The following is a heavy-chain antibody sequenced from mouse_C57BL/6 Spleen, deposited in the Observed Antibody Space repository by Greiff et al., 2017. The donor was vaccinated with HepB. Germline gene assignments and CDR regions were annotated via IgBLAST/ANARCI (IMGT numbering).Heavy chain of an antibody. CDR1: GYAFSSSW. V-gene: IGHV1-82*01. J-gene: IGHJ4*01. CDR3: ARSDYSKPYYYAMDY. D-gene: IGHD2-5*01. Sequence: QVQLQQPGAELVKPGASVKISCKASGYAFSSSWMNWVKQRPGKGLEWIGRIYPGDGDTNYNGKFKGKATLTADKSSSTAYMQLSSLTSEDSAVYFCARSDYSKPYYYAMDYWGQGTSVTVSS. CDR2: IYPGDGDT.